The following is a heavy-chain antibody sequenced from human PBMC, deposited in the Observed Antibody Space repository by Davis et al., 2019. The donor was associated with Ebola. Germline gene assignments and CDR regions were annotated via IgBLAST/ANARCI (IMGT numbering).Heavy chain of an antibody. Sequence: GESLKISCAASGFTFSSYSMNWVRQAPGKGLEWVSSISSSSSYIYYADSVKGRFTISSDNAKNSLYLQMNSLRAEDTAVYYCAREGYCSGGSCYSENFDYWGQGTLVTVSS. V-gene: IGHV3-21*01. J-gene: IGHJ4*02. D-gene: IGHD2-15*01. CDR2: ISSSSSYI. CDR3: AREGYCSGGSCYSENFDY. CDR1: GFTFSSYS.